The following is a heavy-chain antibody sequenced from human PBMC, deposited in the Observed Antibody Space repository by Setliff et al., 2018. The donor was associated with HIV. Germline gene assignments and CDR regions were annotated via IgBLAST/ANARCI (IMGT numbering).Heavy chain of an antibody. J-gene: IGHJ4*02. D-gene: IGHD3-10*01. CDR2: INHGGRT. V-gene: IGHV4-34*01. CDR3: AGPYYYGLGNIT. Sequence: SETLSLTCDVSGASFTAYYWTWIRQSPGKGLEWIGEINHGGRTNYNPSLRSRLSISLDASKTHFSLRLSSVTAADTAMYYCAGPYYYGLGNITWGQGTQVTVSS. CDR1: GASFTAYY.